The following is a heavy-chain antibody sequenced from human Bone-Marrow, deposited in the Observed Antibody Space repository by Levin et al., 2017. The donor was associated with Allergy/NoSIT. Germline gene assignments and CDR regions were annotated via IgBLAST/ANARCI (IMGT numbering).Heavy chain of an antibody. CDR2: INPNSGGT. Sequence: GESLKISCKASGYTFTGYYMHWVRQAPGQGLEWMGWINPNSGGTNYAQKFQGRVTMTRDTSISTAYMELSRLRSDDTAVYYCARGRRKGLRLGELSLGGWFDPWGQGTLVTVSS. CDR1: GYTFTGYY. D-gene: IGHD3-16*02. V-gene: IGHV1-2*02. J-gene: IGHJ5*02. CDR3: ARGRRKGLRLGELSLGGWFDP.